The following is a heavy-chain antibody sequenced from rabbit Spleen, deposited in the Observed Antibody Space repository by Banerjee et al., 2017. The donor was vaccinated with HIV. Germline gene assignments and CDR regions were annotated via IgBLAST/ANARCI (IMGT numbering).Heavy chain of an antibody. Sequence: QEQLEESAGGLVQPGGSLKLSCKASGFTLSSDAMCWVRQAPGKRPEWIACIYTGDGSTYYASWVNGRFSISRSTSLNTVTLQMTSLTAADTATYFCASYNSGAYLYALNLWGPGTLVTVS. J-gene: IGHJ4*01. CDR3: ASYNSGAYLYALNL. V-gene: IGHV1S47*01. CDR1: GFTLSSDA. D-gene: IGHD4-1*01. CDR2: IYTGDGST.